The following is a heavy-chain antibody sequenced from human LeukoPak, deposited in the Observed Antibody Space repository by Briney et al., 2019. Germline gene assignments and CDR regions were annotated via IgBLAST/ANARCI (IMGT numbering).Heavy chain of an antibody. J-gene: IGHJ4*02. CDR3: ARVYRRRQTAGDGVYYFDY. CDR2: VNHSGSA. CDR1: GGSLSAYY. D-gene: IGHD2-8*02. V-gene: IGHV4-34*01. Sequence: SETLSLTCAVYGGSLSAYYWSWIRQPPGKGLEWIGEVNHSGSANYNPSLKSRVTMSVDTSKNQFSLKLSSVTAADTAVYYCARVYRRRQTAGDGVYYFDYWGQGTLVTVSS.